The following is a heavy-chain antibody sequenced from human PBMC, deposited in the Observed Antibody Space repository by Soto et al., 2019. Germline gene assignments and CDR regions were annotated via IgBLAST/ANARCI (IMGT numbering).Heavy chain of an antibody. J-gene: IGHJ6*02. V-gene: IGHV1-2*02. CDR3: ARDPRPPSGWLGFWEYGMDV. D-gene: IGHD3-3*01. CDR2: VNPDNGGT. Sequence: ASVKVSCKASGYTFTGNYIHWVRPAPGQGLEWMGWVNPDNGGTTSAQKFQGRVTMTRDTSVTTAYMELSRLTSDDTAVYYCARDPRPPSGWLGFWEYGMDVWGQGTTVTVS. CDR1: GYTFTGNY.